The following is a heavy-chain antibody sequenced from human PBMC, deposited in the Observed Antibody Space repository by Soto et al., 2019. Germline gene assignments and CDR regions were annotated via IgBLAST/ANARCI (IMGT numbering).Heavy chain of an antibody. J-gene: IGHJ4*02. CDR3: ARATPIATLYDRQIDY. Sequence: PSETLSLTCTVSGGSISSYYWSWLRQPPGKGLEWIGYIYNIGSTNYNPSLRSRVTISVDKSKNQFSLKLSSVTAADTAVYYCARATPIATLYDRQIDYWGQGTLVTVSS. CDR1: GGSISSYY. D-gene: IGHD2-15*01. V-gene: IGHV4-59*12. CDR2: IYNIGST.